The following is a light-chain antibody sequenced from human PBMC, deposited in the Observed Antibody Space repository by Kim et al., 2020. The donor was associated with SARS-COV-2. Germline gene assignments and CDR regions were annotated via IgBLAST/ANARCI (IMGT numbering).Light chain of an antibody. CDR2: KVS. Sequence: PASFACRFSQSLVYSDWIPYLNWFRLRPGQSPRRQIYKVSNRDSGVPSRFSGSGSGTDFTQQLSRVEAEDVGVYYCMQGTHWPFTIGRGTEVDIK. CDR3: MQGTHWPFT. V-gene: IGKV2-30*01. CDR1: QSLVYSDWIPY. J-gene: IGKJ3*01.